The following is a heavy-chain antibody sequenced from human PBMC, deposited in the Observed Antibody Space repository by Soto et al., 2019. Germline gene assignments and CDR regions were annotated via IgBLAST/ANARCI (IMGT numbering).Heavy chain of an antibody. J-gene: IGHJ4*02. CDR3: LKDISPGGLDS. Sequence: EVQLVESGGGLVQPGRSLRLSCVGSGSTVNDFAMHWFRQAPGKGLEWVSGIYWNGGVKGYADSVRGRFTISRGNARNSLLREMNSLRAEDSALYFCLKDISPGGLDSWGQGTLVTVSS. V-gene: IGHV3-9*01. CDR1: GSTVNDFA. D-gene: IGHD3-10*01. CDR2: IYWNGGVK.